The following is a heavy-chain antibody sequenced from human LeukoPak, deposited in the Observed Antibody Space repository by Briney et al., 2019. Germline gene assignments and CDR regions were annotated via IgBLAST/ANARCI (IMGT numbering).Heavy chain of an antibody. D-gene: IGHD2-2*01. CDR1: GYSISSGYY. J-gene: IGHJ4*02. Sequence: SSETLSLTCTVSGYSISSGYYWGWIRQPPGKELEWIGSIYYSGSTYYNPSLKSRVTISVDTSKNQFSLKLSSVTAADTAVYYCARHMSIVVVPAASFDYWGQGTLVTVSS. CDR2: IYYSGST. V-gene: IGHV4-38-2*02. CDR3: ARHMSIVVVPAASFDY.